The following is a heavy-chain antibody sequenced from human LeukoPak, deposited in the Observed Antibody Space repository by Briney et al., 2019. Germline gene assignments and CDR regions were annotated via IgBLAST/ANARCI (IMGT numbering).Heavy chain of an antibody. D-gene: IGHD6-13*01. Sequence: GGSLRLSSAASGFTFSNYALSWVRRAPGKGLEWVSAISGSGGSTYYADSVKGRFTISRDNSKNTLYLQMNSQRAEDTAVYYCAKQQGIAAAGSDYWGQGTLVTVSS. CDR2: ISGSGGST. V-gene: IGHV3-23*01. CDR3: AKQQGIAAAGSDY. CDR1: GFTFSNYA. J-gene: IGHJ4*02.